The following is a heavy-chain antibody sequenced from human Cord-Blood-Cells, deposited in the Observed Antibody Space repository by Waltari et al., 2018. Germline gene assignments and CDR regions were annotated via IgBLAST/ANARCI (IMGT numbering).Heavy chain of an antibody. Sequence: QMQLQQRGSGLLKPSETLSLTYADYGGSFSGYYWSWIRQPPGKGLECIGEINHSGSTHYNPSLKSRGTISVATSKNQFSLKLSSVTAAETAVYCCARWEDRIHRDYWGQGTLVTVSS. CDR3: ARWEDRIHRDY. V-gene: IGHV4-34*01. CDR2: INHSGST. J-gene: IGHJ4*02. D-gene: IGHD5-18*01. CDR1: GGSFSGYY.